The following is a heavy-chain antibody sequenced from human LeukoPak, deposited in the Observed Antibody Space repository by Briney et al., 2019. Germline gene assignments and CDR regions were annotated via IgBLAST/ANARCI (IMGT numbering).Heavy chain of an antibody. J-gene: IGHJ4*02. V-gene: IGHV3-33*06. CDR1: GFNFGSNG. CDR3: AKDSRDWSFDY. Sequence: GRSLRLSCAASGFNFGSNGMHWVRQAPGKGLEWVAAMWYDGSRKDYAGSVKGRFTVSRDVPKNTLYLQMNSLRAEDTAVYYCAKDSRDWSFDYWGPGTLVTVSS. CDR2: MWYDGSRK. D-gene: IGHD2-21*01.